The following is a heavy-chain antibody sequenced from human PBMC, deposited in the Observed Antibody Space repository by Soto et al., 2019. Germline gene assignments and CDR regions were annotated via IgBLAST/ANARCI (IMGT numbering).Heavy chain of an antibody. CDR2: IYYSGST. J-gene: IGHJ4*02. V-gene: IGHV4-31*03. CDR3: ARGHSSGSMNFDY. CDR1: GGSISSGGYY. D-gene: IGHD3-22*01. Sequence: QVQLQESGPGLVKPSQTLSLTCTVSGGSISSGGYYWSWIRQHPGKVLEWIGYIYYSGSTYYNPSLKSRVTISVDTSKNQFSLKLSSVTAADTAVYYCARGHSSGSMNFDYWGQGTLVTVSS.